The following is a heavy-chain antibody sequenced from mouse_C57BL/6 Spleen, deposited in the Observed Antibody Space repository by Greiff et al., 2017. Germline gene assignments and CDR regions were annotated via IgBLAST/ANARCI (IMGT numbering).Heavy chain of an antibody. V-gene: IGHV1-69*01. D-gene: IGHD2-4*01. CDR1: GYTFTSYW. Sequence: VQLQQPGAELVMPGASVKLSCKASGYTFTSYWMHWVKQRPGQGLEWIGEIDPSDSYTNYNQKFKGKSTLTVDKSSSTAYMQLSSLTSEDSAVYYCARSGDYDGDYWGQGTTLTVSS. CDR3: ARSGDYDGDY. J-gene: IGHJ2*01. CDR2: IDPSDSYT.